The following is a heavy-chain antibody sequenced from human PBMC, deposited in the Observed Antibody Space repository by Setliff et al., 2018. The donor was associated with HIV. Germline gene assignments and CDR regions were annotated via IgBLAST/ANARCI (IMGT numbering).Heavy chain of an antibody. J-gene: IGHJ4*02. CDR2: ISHSGTTI. CDR1: GFSFGSYT. Sequence: PGGSLRLSCAASGFSFGSYTMNWVRQAPGKGLEWISLISHSGTTIFYADSVKGRFTISRDNSKNPLYLQMNSLRTEDTALYYCVKNIGGYSSSSVFDYWGQGTLVTVSS. CDR3: VKNIGGYSSSSVFDY. V-gene: IGHV3-43*01. D-gene: IGHD6-6*01.